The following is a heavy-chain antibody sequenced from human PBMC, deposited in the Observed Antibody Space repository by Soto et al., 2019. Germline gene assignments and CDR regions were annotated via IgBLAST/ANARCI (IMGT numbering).Heavy chain of an antibody. D-gene: IGHD3-22*01. V-gene: IGHV3-30*18. J-gene: IGHJ4*02. CDR3: ANLGPYYYDSSGYYSMSYFDY. CDR1: GFTFSSYG. Sequence: QVQLVESGGGVVQPGRSLRLSCAASGFTFSSYGMHWVRQAPGKGLEWVAVISYDGSNKYYADSVKGRFTISRDNSKNTLYLQMNSLRAEDTVVYYCANLGPYYYDSSGYYSMSYFDYWGQGTLVTVSS. CDR2: ISYDGSNK.